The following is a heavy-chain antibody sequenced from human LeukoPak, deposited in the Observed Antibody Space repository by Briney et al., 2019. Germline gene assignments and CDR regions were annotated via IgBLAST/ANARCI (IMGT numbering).Heavy chain of an antibody. D-gene: IGHD3-22*01. V-gene: IGHV1-18*01. J-gene: IGHJ4*02. CDR1: GYTFTSYG. CDR3: ARDTYDSSGYYFDY. CDR2: ISAYNGNT. Sequence: ASEKVSCKASGYTFTSYGISWVRQAPGQGLEWMGWISAYNGNTNYAQKLQGRVTMTTDTSTSTAYMELRSLRSDDTAVYYCARDTYDSSGYYFDYWGQGTLVTVSS.